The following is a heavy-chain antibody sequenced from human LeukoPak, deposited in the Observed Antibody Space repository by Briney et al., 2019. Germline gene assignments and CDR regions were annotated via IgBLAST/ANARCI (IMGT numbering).Heavy chain of an antibody. CDR1: GFSFSSSA. J-gene: IGHJ4*02. V-gene: IGHV3-23*01. D-gene: IGHD6-13*01. CDR3: AKGSGRSGWYSADY. CDR2: ISGSGGGT. Sequence: GGSLRLSCAASGFSFSSSAMNWVRQAPGKGLEWVSGISGSGGGTYYADSVKGRFTISRDNSKNTLYLEMNSLRVEDTAIYYCAKGSGRSGWYSADYWGQGTLVTVSP.